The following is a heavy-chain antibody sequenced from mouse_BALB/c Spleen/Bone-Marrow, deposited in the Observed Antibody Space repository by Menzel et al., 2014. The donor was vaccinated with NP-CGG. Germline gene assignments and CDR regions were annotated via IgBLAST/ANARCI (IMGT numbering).Heavy chain of an antibody. CDR3: TRGGRYDEVAY. Sequence: QVQLQQSGPELVRPGVSVKISCKGSSYTLTDYAMHWVKQSHAKSLEWIGVISTYYGNANYNQKFKGKATMTVDKSSSTAYMELARLTSEDSAVCYCTRGGRYDEVAYWGQGTLVTVSA. CDR1: SYTLTDYA. D-gene: IGHD2-14*01. V-gene: IGHV1-67*01. CDR2: ISTYYGNA. J-gene: IGHJ3*01.